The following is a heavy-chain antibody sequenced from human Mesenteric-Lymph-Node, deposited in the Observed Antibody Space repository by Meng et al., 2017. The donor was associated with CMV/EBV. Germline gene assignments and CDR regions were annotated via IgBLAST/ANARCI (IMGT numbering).Heavy chain of an antibody. V-gene: IGHV1-18*01. CDR3: ARAIQPRRDYYYGMDV. D-gene: IGHD1-14*01. Sequence: ASVKVSCKASGYTFTSYGISWVRQAPGQGLEWMGWVSAYYNSAQYTAKFQGRVTITADKSTNTAYMELSSLRSEDTAVYYCARAIQPRRDYYYGMDVWGQGTTVTVSS. CDR2: VSAYYNSA. CDR1: GYTFTSYG. J-gene: IGHJ6*02.